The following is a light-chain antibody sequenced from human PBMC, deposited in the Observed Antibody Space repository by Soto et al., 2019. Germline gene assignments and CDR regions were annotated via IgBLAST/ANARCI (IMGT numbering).Light chain of an antibody. V-gene: IGKV3-11*01. J-gene: IGKJ2*01. CDR2: DAS. CDR1: HNDGTH. Sequence: EIVLTQSPATLSLSPGDRATLSCRASHNDGTHLAWCQHKGGQAPRLLIFDASKRAAGVPGRFSGSVSGTDFVLSINNLEPEDFASYYCQQRANWLFGQGTKLEIK. CDR3: QQRANWL.